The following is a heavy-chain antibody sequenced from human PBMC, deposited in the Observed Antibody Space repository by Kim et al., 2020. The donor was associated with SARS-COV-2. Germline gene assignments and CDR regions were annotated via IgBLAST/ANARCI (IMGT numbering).Heavy chain of an antibody. D-gene: IGHD5-18*01. V-gene: IGHV3-30*02. J-gene: IGHJ4*02. CDR3: AKDLGYSYGYVDY. Sequence: GSKKYYADTVKGRFTISRDNSKNTLYLQMNSLRAEDTAVYYCAKDLGYSYGYVDYWGQGTLVTVSS. CDR2: GSKK.